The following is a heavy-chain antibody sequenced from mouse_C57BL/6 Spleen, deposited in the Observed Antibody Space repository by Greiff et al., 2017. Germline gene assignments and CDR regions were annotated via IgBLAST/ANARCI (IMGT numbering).Heavy chain of an antibody. D-gene: IGHD1-1*02. CDR3: ARNSLWEEYAMDY. CDR1: GFSLTSYG. CDR2: IWSGGST. V-gene: IGHV2-2*01. Sequence: QVQLQQSGPGLVQPSQSLSITCTVSGFSLTSYGVHWVRQSPGKGLEWLGVIWSGGSTDYNAAFISRLSISKDNSKSQVFFKMNSLQADDTAIYYCARNSLWEEYAMDYWGQGTSVTVSS. J-gene: IGHJ4*01.